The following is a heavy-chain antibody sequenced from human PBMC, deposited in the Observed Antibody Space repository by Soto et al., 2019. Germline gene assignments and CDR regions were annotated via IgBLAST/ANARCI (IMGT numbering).Heavy chain of an antibody. V-gene: IGHV1-69*13. CDR3: AREDVVVVAATPGSYYYYYGMDV. J-gene: IGHJ6*02. D-gene: IGHD2-15*01. Sequence: GASVKVSCKASGGTFSSYAISWVRQAPGQGLEWMGGIIPIFGTANYAQKFQGRVTITADESTSTAYMELSSLRSEDTAVYYCAREDVVVVAATPGSYYYYYGMDVWGQGTTVTVSS. CDR2: IIPIFGTA. CDR1: GGTFSSYA.